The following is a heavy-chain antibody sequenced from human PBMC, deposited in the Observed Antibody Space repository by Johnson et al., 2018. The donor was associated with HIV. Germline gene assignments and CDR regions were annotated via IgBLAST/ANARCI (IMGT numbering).Heavy chain of an antibody. V-gene: IGHV3-30*02. CDR1: GFTFSSYG. D-gene: IGHD1-26*01. Sequence: QVQLVESGGGVVQPGRSLRLSCAASGFTFSSYGMHWVRQALGKGLEWVAFIRYDGSNKYYVDSVKGRFSISRDNSKNTLYLQMNSLRAEDTAVYYCAKGIVGAMGAFDIWGQGTMVTVSS. CDR3: AKGIVGAMGAFDI. J-gene: IGHJ3*02. CDR2: IRYDGSNK.